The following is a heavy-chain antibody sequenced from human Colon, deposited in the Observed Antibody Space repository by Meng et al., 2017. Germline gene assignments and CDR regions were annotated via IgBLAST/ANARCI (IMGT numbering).Heavy chain of an antibody. V-gene: IGHV3-23*01. Sequence: GESLKISCAASGFTFSSYATSWVRQAPGKGLEWVSAISGSGGSTYYADSVKGRFTISRDNSKNTLYLQMNSLRAEDTAVYYCAKAEPYNYYYYYGMDVWGQGTTVTVSS. CDR1: GFTFSSYA. CDR2: ISGSGGST. D-gene: IGHD1-14*01. CDR3: AKAEPYNYYYYYGMDV. J-gene: IGHJ6*02.